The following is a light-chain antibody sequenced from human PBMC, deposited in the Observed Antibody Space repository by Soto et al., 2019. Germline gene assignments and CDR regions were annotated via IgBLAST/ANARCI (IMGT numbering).Light chain of an antibody. CDR3: QQYYSILCT. J-gene: IGKJ2*02. CDR2: WAS. V-gene: IGKV4-1*01. CDR1: QTLLYSSNNKNY. Sequence: SCWSSQTLLYSSNNKNYLAWYQQKPGQPPKLLISWASTRESGVPDRFSGSGSGTDFTLTISSLQAEDVAVYYCQQYYSILCTFGQRTKVEIK.